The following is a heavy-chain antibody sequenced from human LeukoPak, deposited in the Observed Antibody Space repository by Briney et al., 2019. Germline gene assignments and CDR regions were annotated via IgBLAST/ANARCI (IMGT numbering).Heavy chain of an antibody. Sequence: QAGGSLRLSCAASGFTFSYYAMSWVRQAPGRGLEWVSVISGSGGSTYYADSVKGRFTISRDNSKNTLYLQMNSLRAEDTAVCYCGEGYSSSWSYHALDIWGQGTMVTVSS. CDR3: GEGYSSSWSYHALDI. CDR1: GFTFSYYA. CDR2: ISGSGGST. J-gene: IGHJ3*02. V-gene: IGHV3-23*01. D-gene: IGHD6-13*01.